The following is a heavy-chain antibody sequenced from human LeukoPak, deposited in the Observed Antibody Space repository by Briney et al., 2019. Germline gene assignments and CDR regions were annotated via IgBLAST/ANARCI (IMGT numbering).Heavy chain of an antibody. CDR2: ISYDDTNK. D-gene: IGHD5-18*01. J-gene: IGHJ5*02. V-gene: IGHV3-30*04. Sequence: PGGSLRLSCAASGFTFSNYALHWVRQAPGKGLEWVAVISYDDTNKYYADSVKGRFTISRDNSKNTLYLQMNSLRAEDTAVYYCAKVFKQWIQLPNWFDPWGQGTLVTVSS. CDR3: AKVFKQWIQLPNWFDP. CDR1: GFTFSNYA.